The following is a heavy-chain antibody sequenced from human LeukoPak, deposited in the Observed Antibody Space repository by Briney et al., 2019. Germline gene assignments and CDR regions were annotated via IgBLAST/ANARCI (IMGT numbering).Heavy chain of an antibody. D-gene: IGHD2-2*01. V-gene: IGHV4-61*10. J-gene: IGHJ3*02. CDR2: INHSGST. CDR1: GGSISSGPYY. Sequence: PSETLSLTCTVSGGSISSGPYYWTWIRQPAGKGLEWIGEINHSGSTNYNPSLKSRVTISVDTSKNQFSLKLSSVTAADTAVYYCARQEAWDIVVVPAAMRRAFDIWGQGTMVTVSS. CDR3: ARQEAWDIVVVPAAMRRAFDI.